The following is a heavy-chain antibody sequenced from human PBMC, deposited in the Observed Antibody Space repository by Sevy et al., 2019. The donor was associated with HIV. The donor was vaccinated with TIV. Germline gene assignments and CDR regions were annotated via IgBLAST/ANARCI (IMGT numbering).Heavy chain of an antibody. CDR3: ATTKDYYDSSGYPFDY. CDR1: GYTLTELS. J-gene: IGHJ4*02. CDR2: FDSEDGET. V-gene: IGHV1-24*01. D-gene: IGHD3-22*01. Sequence: ASVNVSCKVSGYTLTELSMHWLRQAPGKGLEWVGSFDSEDGETVYEHNFQGRVSMTEDTSTDTAYMEVISLKFEDTAVYYCATTKDYYDSSGYPFDYWGQGTLVTVSS.